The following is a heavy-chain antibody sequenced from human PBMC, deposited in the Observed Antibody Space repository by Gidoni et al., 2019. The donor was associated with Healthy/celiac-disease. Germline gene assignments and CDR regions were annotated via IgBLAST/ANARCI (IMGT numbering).Heavy chain of an antibody. CDR3: ARAPGGNDDYGDWDAFDI. CDR1: GLPFSGYE. Sequence: EVKLVESGGGLVQPGGALRLSCAASGLPFSGYEMNWVRQAPGKGLEWVSYISSSGSTIYYADSVKGRFTISRDNAKNSLYLQMNSLRAEDTAVYYCARAPGGNDDYGDWDAFDIWGQGTMVTVSS. D-gene: IGHD4-17*01. V-gene: IGHV3-48*03. J-gene: IGHJ3*02. CDR2: ISSSGSTI.